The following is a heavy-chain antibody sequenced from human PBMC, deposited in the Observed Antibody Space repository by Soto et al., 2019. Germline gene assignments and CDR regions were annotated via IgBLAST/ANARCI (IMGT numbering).Heavy chain of an antibody. CDR3: ARGVYGDYVGWFDP. J-gene: IGHJ5*02. Sequence: EVQLVESGGGLVKPGGSLRLSCAASGFTFSSYSMNWVRQAPGKGLEWVSSISSSSSYIYYADSVKGRFTISRDNAKNSLYLQMKSLRAEDTAVYYCARGVYGDYVGWFDPWGQGTLVTVSS. CDR1: GFTFSSYS. V-gene: IGHV3-21*01. D-gene: IGHD4-17*01. CDR2: ISSSSSYI.